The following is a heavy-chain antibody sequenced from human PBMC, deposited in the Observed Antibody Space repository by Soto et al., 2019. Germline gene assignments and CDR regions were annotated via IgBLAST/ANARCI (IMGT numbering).Heavy chain of an antibody. CDR3: ARDAGVSGELYY. CDR1: GYTFTSYG. V-gene: IGHV1-18*01. D-gene: IGHD3-16*01. Sequence: QVQLVQSGAEVKKPGASVKVSCKASGYTFTSYGISWVRQAPGQGLEWMGWISAYNGNTNYVQKLQGRVTMTTDTSTSRAYKALSSPTSAYTAVYYCARDAGVSGELYYWGQGTLLTVSS. J-gene: IGHJ4*02. CDR2: ISAYNGNT.